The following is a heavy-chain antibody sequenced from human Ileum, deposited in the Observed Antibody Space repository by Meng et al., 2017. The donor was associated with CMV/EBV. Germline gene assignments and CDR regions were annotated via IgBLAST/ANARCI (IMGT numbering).Heavy chain of an antibody. CDR3: ARDYCGGECDAFDI. V-gene: IGHV3-30*19. J-gene: IGHJ3*02. D-gene: IGHD2-21*01. CDR2: LTYDGSNK. Sequence: GESLKISCAASGFIFSDIGMHWVRQTPGKGLEWVALLTYDGSNKRYADSVKDRFTISRDSPKNTLYLQINSLRPEDTAVYYCARDYCGGECDAFDIWGQGTMVTVSS. CDR1: GFIFSDIG.